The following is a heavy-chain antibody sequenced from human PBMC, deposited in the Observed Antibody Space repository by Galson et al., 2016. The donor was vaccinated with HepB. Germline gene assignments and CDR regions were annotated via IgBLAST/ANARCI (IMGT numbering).Heavy chain of an antibody. J-gene: IGHJ2*01. V-gene: IGHV1-46*01. Sequence: SVKVSCKAFGYTFRTYYMHWVRQAPGQGLEWMGIINPSGGKTKHAQRFQGRVTMTSDTSTNTPYMELSSLRSDDTAVYYCARGTGKLTTVTTVTSLRYFDLWGRGTLVTVSS. CDR3: ARGTGKLTTVTTVTSLRYFDL. CDR2: INPSGGKT. CDR1: GYTFRTYY. D-gene: IGHD4-17*01.